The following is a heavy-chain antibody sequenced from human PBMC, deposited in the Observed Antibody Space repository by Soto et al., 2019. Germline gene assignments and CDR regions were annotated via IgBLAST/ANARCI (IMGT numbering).Heavy chain of an antibody. CDR2: MNPNSGNT. CDR3: ARAYDFWSGRDWFDP. Sequence: ASVKVSCKASGYTFTSYGISWVRQAPGQGLEWMGWMNPNSGNTGYAQKFQGRVTMTRNTSISTAYMELSSLRSEDTAVYYCARAYDFWSGRDWFDPWGQGTLVTVSS. J-gene: IGHJ5*02. CDR1: GYTFTSYG. V-gene: IGHV1-8*02. D-gene: IGHD3-3*01.